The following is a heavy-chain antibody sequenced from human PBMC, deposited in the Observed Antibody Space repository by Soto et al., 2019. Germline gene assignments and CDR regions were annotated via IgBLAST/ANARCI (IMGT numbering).Heavy chain of an antibody. CDR2: ASYRAST. V-gene: IGHV4-39*01. D-gene: IGHD2-15*01. J-gene: IGHJ5*02. CDR3: ATRQGGSYNWFHP. CDR1: GGSFSSRRYS. Sequence: QLQLQESGPGLVKPSETLSLACTVSGGSFSSRRYSWGRIRQPPGKGLEGIGNASYRASTSYNPSPKSPVTTHVDTSKNQLSQKLSSVTAADTAVYYYATRQGGSYNWFHPRGQGTLVTVST.